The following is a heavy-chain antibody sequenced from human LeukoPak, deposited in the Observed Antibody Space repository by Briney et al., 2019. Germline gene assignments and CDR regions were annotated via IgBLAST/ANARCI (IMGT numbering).Heavy chain of an antibody. CDR1: GYTFTSYG. CDR2: IGAYNGNT. D-gene: IGHD6-19*01. V-gene: IGHV1-18*01. CDR3: ARVVAVAGTAYPYYYYYMDV. Sequence: ASVKVSCKASGYTFTSYGISWVRQAPGQGLEWMGWIGAYNGNTNYAQKLQGRVTMTTDTSTSTAYMELRSLRSDDTAVYYCARVVAVAGTAYPYYYYYMDVWGKGTTVTISS. J-gene: IGHJ6*03.